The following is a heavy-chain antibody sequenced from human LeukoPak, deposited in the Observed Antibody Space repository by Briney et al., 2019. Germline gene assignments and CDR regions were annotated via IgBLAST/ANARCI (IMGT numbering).Heavy chain of an antibody. CDR1: GFTFDDYA. V-gene: IGHV3-9*01. CDR2: ISWNSVTI. D-gene: IGHD4-17*01. CDR3: AKGDYGDFYFDY. J-gene: IGHJ4*02. Sequence: PGGSLRLSCAASGFTFDDYAMHWVRQAPGKGLEWVSGISWNSVTIGYGDSVKGRFTISRDNAKNTLYLQMNSLRAEDTAVYYCAKGDYGDFYFDYWGQGTLVTVSS.